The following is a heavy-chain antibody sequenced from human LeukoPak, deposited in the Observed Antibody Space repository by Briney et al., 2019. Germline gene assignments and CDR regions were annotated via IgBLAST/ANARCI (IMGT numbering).Heavy chain of an antibody. J-gene: IGHJ6*03. D-gene: IGHD2-2*01. CDR1: GFTFSSYG. Sequence: GGSLRLSCAASGFTFSSYGMSWVRQAPGKGLEWVSAISGSGGSTYYADSVKGRFTISRDNSKNTLYLQMNSLRAEDTAVYYCTTDPLSHYYYYMDVWGKGTTVTVSS. V-gene: IGHV3-23*01. CDR3: TTDPLSHYYYYMDV. CDR2: ISGSGGST.